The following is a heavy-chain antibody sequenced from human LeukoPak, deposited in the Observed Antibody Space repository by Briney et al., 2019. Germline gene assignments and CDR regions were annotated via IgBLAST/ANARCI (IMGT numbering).Heavy chain of an antibody. CDR2: IYYSGST. D-gene: IGHD6-19*01. Sequence: PSETLSLTRTVSGGSISSYYWSWIRQPPGNGLEWIGYIYYSGSTNYNPSLKSRVTISVDTSKNQFSLKLSSVTAADTAVYYCARDLLYRPGWVQFDYWGQGTLVTVSS. J-gene: IGHJ4*02. CDR3: ARDLLYRPGWVQFDY. CDR1: GGSISSYY. V-gene: IGHV4-59*01.